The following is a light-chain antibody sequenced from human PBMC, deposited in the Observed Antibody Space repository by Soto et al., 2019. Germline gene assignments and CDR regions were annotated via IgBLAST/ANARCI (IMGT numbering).Light chain of an antibody. J-gene: IGLJ1*01. CDR2: GND. CDR1: SSNIGAGYD. CDR3: QSYDSSLSV. V-gene: IGLV1-40*01. Sequence: QLVLTQPPSVSGAPGQRVTISCTGSSSNIGAGYDVHWYQQLPGTAPKLLIYGNDFRPSGVPDRFSGSKSGTSASLAITGLQAEDEADYYCQSYDSSLSVFGTGTKLTVL.